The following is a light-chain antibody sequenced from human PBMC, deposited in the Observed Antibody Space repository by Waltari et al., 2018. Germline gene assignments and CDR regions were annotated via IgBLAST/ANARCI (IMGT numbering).Light chain of an antibody. Sequence: QPALTQPASVSRFPGQSITISCAGSSSYVGSYRLVSWYQQHPGKVPKLIIYNVSKWPSGVYNRFSGYKSDNTASLTISGLQAEDEADYYCSSFTSSTTVVFGGGTKLTVL. J-gene: IGLJ3*02. V-gene: IGLV2-14*02. CDR3: SSFTSSTTVV. CDR2: NVS. CDR1: SSYVGSYRL.